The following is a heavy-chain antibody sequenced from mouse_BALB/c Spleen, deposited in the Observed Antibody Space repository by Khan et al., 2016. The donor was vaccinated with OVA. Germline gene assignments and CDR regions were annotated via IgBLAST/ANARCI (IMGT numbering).Heavy chain of an antibody. Sequence: QVQLQQSGPELAKPSPSVSMSCTVSGYTFTSYCVHWVNQRPGQGLEWIGYIIPSSNYTEYNQNFKDKTTLTADTSSSTAYMQLSSLTSEDSAVYYGGRDRIDYWGQGTTLTVSS. CDR1: GYTFTSYC. V-gene: IGHV1-7*01. CDR3: GRDRIDY. CDR2: IIPSSNYT. J-gene: IGHJ2*01.